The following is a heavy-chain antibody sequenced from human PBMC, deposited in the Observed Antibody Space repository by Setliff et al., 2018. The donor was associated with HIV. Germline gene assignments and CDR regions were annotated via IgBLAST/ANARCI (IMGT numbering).Heavy chain of an antibody. D-gene: IGHD4-17*01. CDR1: GFTFSGYA. CDR2: ITANGGTS. CDR3: ANYGDY. J-gene: IGHJ4*02. V-gene: IGHV3-23*01. Sequence: PGGSLRLSCAGSGFTFSGYAMSWVRQAPGKGLEWVSSITANGGTSYYADSVQGRFTISRDNSENTLHLHMNGLRAEDTAVYYCANYGDYWGQGTLVTVSS.